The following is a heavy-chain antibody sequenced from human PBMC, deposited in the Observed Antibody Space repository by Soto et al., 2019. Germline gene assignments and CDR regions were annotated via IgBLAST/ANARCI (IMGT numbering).Heavy chain of an antibody. CDR3: ARDRSCSGGSCYGTYYFDY. Sequence: PSETLSLTCTVSGGSISSGGYYWSWIRQHPGKGLEWIGYIYYSGSTYYNPSLKSRVTISVDTSKNQFSLKPSSVTAADTAVYYCARDRSCSGGSCYGTYYFDYWGQGTLVTVSS. J-gene: IGHJ4*02. CDR2: IYYSGST. V-gene: IGHV4-31*03. CDR1: GGSISSGGYY. D-gene: IGHD2-15*01.